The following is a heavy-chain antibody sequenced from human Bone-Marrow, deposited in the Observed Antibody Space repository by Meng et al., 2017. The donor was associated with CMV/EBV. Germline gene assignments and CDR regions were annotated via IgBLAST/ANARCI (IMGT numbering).Heavy chain of an antibody. CDR3: ARGHLGYCSNTNCHDFYY. Sequence: SETLSLTCAASGGSFSGYHWSWIRQSPGKGLEWIGKINHGGYTKYCASLKSRVSISRDKTNNHFSLKLTTVTAADTAVYYCARGHLGYCSNTNCHDFYYWGQGTLVTVSS. J-gene: IGHJ4*02. CDR2: INHGGYT. CDR1: GGSFSGYH. V-gene: IGHV4-34*01. D-gene: IGHD2-2*01.